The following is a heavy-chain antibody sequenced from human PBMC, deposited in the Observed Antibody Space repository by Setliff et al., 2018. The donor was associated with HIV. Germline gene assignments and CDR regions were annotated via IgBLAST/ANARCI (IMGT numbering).Heavy chain of an antibody. CDR2: ISGNGGKT. CDR1: RFSFSDNG. J-gene: IGHJ4*02. CDR3: TSNDGPGGPNFFDY. Sequence: PGGSLRLSCAASRFSFSDNGMNWVRQAPGKGLEWVSEISGNGGKTYYVDSVKGRFTISRDNSKNTVYLQMNSLRVEDTALYYCTSNDGPGGPNFFDYWGRGTLVTVSS. D-gene: IGHD1-1*01. V-gene: IGHV3-23*01.